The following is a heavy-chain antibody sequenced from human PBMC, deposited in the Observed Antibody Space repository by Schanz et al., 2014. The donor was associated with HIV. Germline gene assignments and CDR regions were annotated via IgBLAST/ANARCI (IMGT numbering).Heavy chain of an antibody. D-gene: IGHD5-12*01. CDR3: AKGLTIWLQPPFDY. CDR2: ISGSGGSP. V-gene: IGHV3-23*01. CDR1: GFTFSRYA. Sequence: EVQLLESGGGLVQPGGSLRLSCAASGFTFSRYAMSWVRQAPGKGLEWVSTISGSGGSPYYADSVKGRFTISRDNSKNTLYLQMNSLRAEDTAVYYCAKGLTIWLQPPFDYWGQGTLVTVSS. J-gene: IGHJ4*02.